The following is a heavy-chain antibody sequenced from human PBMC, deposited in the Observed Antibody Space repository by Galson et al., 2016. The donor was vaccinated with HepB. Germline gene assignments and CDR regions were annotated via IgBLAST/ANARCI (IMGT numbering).Heavy chain of an antibody. Sequence: CAISGDSVSSNSAGWYWIRQSPSRGLEWLGMTYYRSKWHFDYAESVKSRITINPDTAKNQFSLQLNSVTPEDTAIYYCARSYLLGRGFGSWGQGTLVTVSS. V-gene: IGHV6-1*01. CDR1: GDSVSSNSAG. CDR3: ARSYLLGRGFGS. J-gene: IGHJ4*02. D-gene: IGHD7-27*01. CDR2: TYYRSKWHF.